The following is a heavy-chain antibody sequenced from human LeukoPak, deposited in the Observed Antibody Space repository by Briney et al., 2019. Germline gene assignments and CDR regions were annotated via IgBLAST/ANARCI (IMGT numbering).Heavy chain of an antibody. D-gene: IGHD3-3*01. J-gene: IGHJ4*02. Sequence: GGSLRLSCAASGFTFSSYAMSWVRQAPGKGLEWVANIKQDGSEKYYVDSVKGRFTISRDNAKNSLYLQMNSLRAEDTAVYYCASRRFLDYWGQGTLVTVSS. V-gene: IGHV3-7*01. CDR2: IKQDGSEK. CDR1: GFTFSSYA. CDR3: ASRRFLDY.